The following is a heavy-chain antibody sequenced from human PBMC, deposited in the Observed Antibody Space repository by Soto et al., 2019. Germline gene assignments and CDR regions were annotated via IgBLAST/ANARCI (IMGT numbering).Heavy chain of an antibody. J-gene: IGHJ4*02. Sequence: EVQLVESGGALVQPGGSLRLSCAASGFTFSRHWMHWVRQAPGKGLMWISRIKGDGSSANYADSVRGRFTISRDNAKSTLYLQMDSLRAEDKAVYYCVRDGARSGDAGDSWGQGTQVTVSS. CDR2: IKGDGSSA. V-gene: IGHV3-74*01. CDR3: VRDGARSGDAGDS. CDR1: GFTFSRHW. D-gene: IGHD1-26*01.